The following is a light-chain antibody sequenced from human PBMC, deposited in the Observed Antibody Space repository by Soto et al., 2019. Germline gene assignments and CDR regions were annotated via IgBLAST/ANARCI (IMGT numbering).Light chain of an antibody. Sequence: AVLLTQSPSSFSDSTGDRATITCRASQDIHNYLAWYQQVPGKAPKLLLYAASILQTGVPSRFSGSGSGTDFTLTIDGLQSEDFATYFCQHCYNYPWTFGQVTTVE. J-gene: IGKJ1*01. V-gene: IGKV1-8*01. CDR2: AAS. CDR1: QDIHNY. CDR3: QHCYNYPWT.